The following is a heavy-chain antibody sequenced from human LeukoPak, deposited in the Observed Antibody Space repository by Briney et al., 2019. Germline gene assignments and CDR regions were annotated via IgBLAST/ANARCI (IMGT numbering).Heavy chain of an antibody. J-gene: IGHJ4*02. CDR2: MFYRGST. CDR1: GASVSSGSYS. CDR3: ARFHISTGPFDF. Sequence: SDTLSLTCTVSGASVSSGSYSWNWIRQPPGKGLEWIGYMFYRGSTNYNPSLKSRVTISVDSSKNQFSLNLSSVTAADTAVYYCARFHISTGPFDFWGQGTLVTVSS. D-gene: IGHD3-9*01. V-gene: IGHV4-61*01.